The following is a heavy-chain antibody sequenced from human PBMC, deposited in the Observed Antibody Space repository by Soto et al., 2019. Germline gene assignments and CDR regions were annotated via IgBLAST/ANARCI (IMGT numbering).Heavy chain of an antibody. CDR3: AREDILGVRSFDY. V-gene: IGHV3-48*02. J-gene: IGHJ4*02. CDR1: GFTFSGYS. D-gene: IGHD3-9*01. CDR2: ISSGSKTI. Sequence: GVLMLSCAASGFTFSGYSVNLVRQAPGKGLEWVSYISSGSKTIYYAESVKGRFTVSRDNARNSQYLQMNSLRDEDTAVYYCAREDILGVRSFDYWGQGTLVTVSS.